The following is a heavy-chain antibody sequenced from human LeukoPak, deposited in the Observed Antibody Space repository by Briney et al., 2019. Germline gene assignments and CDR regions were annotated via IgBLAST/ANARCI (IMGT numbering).Heavy chain of an antibody. J-gene: IGHJ4*02. Sequence: PSETLSLTCTVSGGSISSYYWSWIRQPPGKGLEWIGYIYYSGSTNYNPSLKSRVTISVDTSKNQFSLKLSSVTAADTAVYYCARGPIYSSSWYYFDYWGQETLVTVSS. CDR1: GGSISSYY. D-gene: IGHD6-13*01. CDR2: IYYSGST. V-gene: IGHV4-59*01. CDR3: ARGPIYSSSWYYFDY.